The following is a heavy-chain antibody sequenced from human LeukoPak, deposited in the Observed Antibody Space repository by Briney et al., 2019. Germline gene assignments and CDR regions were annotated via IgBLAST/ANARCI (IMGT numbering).Heavy chain of an antibody. D-gene: IGHD6-13*01. CDR1: GYTFTGSY. J-gene: IGHJ6*02. CDR2: INPDSGGT. CDR3: ARDLRAAPQYYYYYYGMDV. Sequence: ASVKVSCKASGYTFTGSYIHWVRQAPGQRLEWMGWINPDSGGTNYAQKFQGRVTITADKSTSTAYMELCSLRSEDTAVYYCARDLRAAPQYYYYYYGMDVWGQGTTVTVSS. V-gene: IGHV1-2*02.